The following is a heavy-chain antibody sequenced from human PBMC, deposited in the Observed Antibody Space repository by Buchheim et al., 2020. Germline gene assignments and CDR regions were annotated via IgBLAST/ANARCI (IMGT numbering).Heavy chain of an antibody. J-gene: IGHJ4*02. CDR1: GLTFRNYW. V-gene: IGHV3-7*01. D-gene: IGHD1-26*01. CDR3: ATYIPVGQPQPFDH. Sequence: EVQLVESGGRLVQPGGSLRLSCVVSGLTFRNYWMSWVRQAPGKGLEWVANIKQNGHEQYYLDSVKGRFTISRDNAENSLYLQMNNLRVEDTAVYYCATYIPVGQPQPFDHWGQGTL. CDR2: IKQNGHEQ.